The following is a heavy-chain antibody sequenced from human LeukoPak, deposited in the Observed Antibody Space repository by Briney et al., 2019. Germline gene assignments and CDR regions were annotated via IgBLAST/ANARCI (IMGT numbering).Heavy chain of an antibody. V-gene: IGHV3-9*01. J-gene: IGHJ4*02. CDR3: ARSRIGELFGDY. Sequence: GGSLRLSCAASGFTFDDYAMHWVRQAPGKGLEWVSGISWNSGSIGYADSVKGRFTISRDNAKNSLYLQMNSLRAEDTAVYYCARSRIGELFGDYWGQGTLVTVSS. CDR1: GFTFDDYA. D-gene: IGHD3-10*01. CDR2: ISWNSGSI.